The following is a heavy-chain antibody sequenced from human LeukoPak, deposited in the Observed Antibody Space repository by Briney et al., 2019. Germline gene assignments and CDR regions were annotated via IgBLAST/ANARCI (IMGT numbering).Heavy chain of an antibody. CDR3: AREVRSRGYSLDY. CDR2: IYTSGST. V-gene: IGHV4-4*07. Sequence: SETLSLTCTVSGGSITSYYWSWIRQPGGMGLEWLGRIYTSGSTNYDPSLKSRVTMSVDTSKNQFSLKLSSVTAADTAVYYCAREVRSRGYSLDYWGQGTLVTVSS. J-gene: IGHJ4*02. CDR1: GGSITSYY. D-gene: IGHD3-22*01.